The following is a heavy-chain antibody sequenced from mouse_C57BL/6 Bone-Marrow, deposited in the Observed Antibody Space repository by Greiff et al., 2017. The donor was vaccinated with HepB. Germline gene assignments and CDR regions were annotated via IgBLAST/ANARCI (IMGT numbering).Heavy chain of an antibody. J-gene: IGHJ4*01. CDR3: ARTPEGPPITTVVAGDAMDY. Sequence: QVTLKVCGPGILQPSQTLSLTCSFSGFSLSTFGMGVGWIRQPSGKGLEWLAHIWWDDDKYYNPALKSRLTISKDTSKNQVFLKIANVDTADTATYYCARTPEGPPITTVVAGDAMDYWGQGTSVTVSS. CDR1: GFSLSTFGMG. CDR2: IWWDDDK. V-gene: IGHV8-8*01. D-gene: IGHD1-1*01.